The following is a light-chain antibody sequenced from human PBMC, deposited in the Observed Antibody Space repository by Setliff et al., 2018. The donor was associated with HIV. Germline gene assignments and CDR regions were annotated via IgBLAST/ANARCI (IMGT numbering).Light chain of an antibody. V-gene: IGLV2-14*03. J-gene: IGLJ1*01. CDR2: DVN. Sequence: QSVLAQPASVSGSPGQSITISYTGTSSDVGGYNFVCWYQQHPGKAPKLMIYDVNERPSGVSNRFSGSKSGNTASLTISGLQAEDEADYYCSSFTSSTTYVFGTGTKVTV. CDR1: SSDVGGYNF. CDR3: SSFTSSTTYV.